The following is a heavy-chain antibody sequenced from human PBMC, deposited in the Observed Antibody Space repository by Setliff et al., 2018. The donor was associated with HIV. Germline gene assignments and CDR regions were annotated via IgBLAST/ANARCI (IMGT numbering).Heavy chain of an antibody. D-gene: IGHD3-16*01. CDR1: GGSISSHY. J-gene: IGHJ4*02. V-gene: IGHV4-59*11. CDR3: ARGTLYYDYVWGTPFPFDY. Sequence: SETLSLTCTVSGGSISSHYWSWIRQPPGKGLEWIGSIYYSESTNYNPSLKSRVTISVVTSKNQFSLKLSSVTAADTAVYYCARGTLYYDYVWGTPFPFDYWGQGTLVTVSS. CDR2: IYYSEST.